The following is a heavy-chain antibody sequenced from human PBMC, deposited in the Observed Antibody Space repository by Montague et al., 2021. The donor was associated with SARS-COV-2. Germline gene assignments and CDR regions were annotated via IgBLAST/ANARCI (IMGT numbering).Heavy chain of an antibody. D-gene: IGHD3-10*01. J-gene: IGHJ6*03. V-gene: IGHV4-34*01. Sequence: SETLSLTCAVHGGSFSGYYWNWIRQPPGKGLEWIGEINHGGSTNYNPSLKSRLTISTDTSKNQFPLKLTSVAAADTAVYYCARLRDGVVPSPILGVGPYFSYYYMDVWGKGTTVTVSS. CDR3: ARLRDGVVPSPILGVGPYFSYYYMDV. CDR2: INHGGST. CDR1: GGSFSGYY.